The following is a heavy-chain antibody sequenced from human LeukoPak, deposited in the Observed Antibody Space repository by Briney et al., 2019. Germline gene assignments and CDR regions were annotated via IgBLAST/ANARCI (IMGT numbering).Heavy chain of an antibody. Sequence: PSETLSLTCTVSGGSISSSSYYWGWIRQPPGKGLEWIGSIYYSGSTYYNPSLKSRVTISVDTSKNQFSLKLSSVTAADTAVYYCARYHDSSGYYSDYWGQGALVTVSS. CDR1: GGSISSSSYY. D-gene: IGHD3-22*01. CDR2: IYYSGST. J-gene: IGHJ4*02. V-gene: IGHV4-39*01. CDR3: ARYHDSSGYYSDY.